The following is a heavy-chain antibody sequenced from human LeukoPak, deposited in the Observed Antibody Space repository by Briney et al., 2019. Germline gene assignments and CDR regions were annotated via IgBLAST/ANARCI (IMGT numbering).Heavy chain of an antibody. CDR1: GGSISSYY. D-gene: IGHD6-13*01. CDR3: ARERAAAGNGAIDY. CDR2: IYYSGST. Sequence: SETLSLTCTVSGGSISSYYWSWIRQPPGKGLEWIGSIYYSGSTNYNPSLKSRVTISVDTSKNQFSLKLSSITAADTAVYFCARERAAAGNGAIDYWGQGTLVTVSS. V-gene: IGHV4-59*01. J-gene: IGHJ4*02.